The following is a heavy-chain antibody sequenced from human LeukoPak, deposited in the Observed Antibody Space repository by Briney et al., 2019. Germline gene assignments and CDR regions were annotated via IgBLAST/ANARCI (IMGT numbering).Heavy chain of an antibody. J-gene: IGHJ5*02. CDR1: GHSISSGYY. Sequence: SETLSLTCSVSGHSISSGYYWGWIRQPPGKGLEWIGTIYHSGSTYYNPSLKSRVTMSIDTSNNQFSLRLRFVTAADTAVYYCARDSGTTGEVKFDPWGQGTLVTVSS. CDR3: ARDSGTTGEVKFDP. D-gene: IGHD3-10*01. V-gene: IGHV4-38-2*02. CDR2: IYHSGST.